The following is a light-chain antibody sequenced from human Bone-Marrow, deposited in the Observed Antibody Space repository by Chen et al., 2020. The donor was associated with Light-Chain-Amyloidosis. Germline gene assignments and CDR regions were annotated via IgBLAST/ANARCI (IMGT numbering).Light chain of an antibody. CDR2: RDT. V-gene: IGLV3-25*03. Sequence: SYELTQPPSVSVSPGQTARITCSGDDLPTKYAYWYQQKPGQAPVLGIHRDTERPSGISERFSGSSSWTTATLTISGVQAEDEADYHCQSADSSGTYEVIFGGGTKLTVL. J-gene: IGLJ2*01. CDR1: DLPTKY. CDR3: QSADSSGTYEVI.